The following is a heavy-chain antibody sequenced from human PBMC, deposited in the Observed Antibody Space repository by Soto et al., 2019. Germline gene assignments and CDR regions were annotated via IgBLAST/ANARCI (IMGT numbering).Heavy chain of an antibody. Sequence: SETLCFTCTVSDAAISSGDSYWSWIRQHPGGGPEWIVYIYSTGSTSYTPSFRSRVAISVDPSDSRFSLNLNSVTAADTAVYYCARRSRLNYPGCCDFWG. J-gene: IGHJ6*01. CDR2: IYSTGST. V-gene: IGHV4-31*03. D-gene: IGHD2-15*01. CDR1: DAAISSGDSY. CDR3: ARRSRLNYPGCCDF.